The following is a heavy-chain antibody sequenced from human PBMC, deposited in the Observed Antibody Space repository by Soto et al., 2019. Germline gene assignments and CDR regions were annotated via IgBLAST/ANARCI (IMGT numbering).Heavy chain of an antibody. Sequence: ASVKVSCKASGGTFSSYAISWVRQAPGQGLEWMGGIIPIFGTANYAQKFQGRVTITADESTSTAYMELSSLRSEDTAVYYCATWKQQLVIYYYGMDVWGQGTTVTVSS. CDR2: IIPIFGTA. J-gene: IGHJ6*02. CDR3: ATWKQQLVIYYYGMDV. CDR1: GGTFSSYA. V-gene: IGHV1-69*13. D-gene: IGHD6-13*01.